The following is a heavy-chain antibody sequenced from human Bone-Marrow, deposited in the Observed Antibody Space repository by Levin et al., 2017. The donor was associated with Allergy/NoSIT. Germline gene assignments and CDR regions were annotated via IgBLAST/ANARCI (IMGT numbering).Heavy chain of an antibody. D-gene: IGHD3-22*01. CDR1: GFTFSDHY. CDR3: ARCYYDSSGSAYYFDY. CDR2: TRNKANSYTT. Sequence: GESLKISCAVSGFTFSDHYMDWVRQAPGKGLEWVGRTRNKANSYTTEYAASVKGRFTISRADSKISLYLQMNSLKTEDTAVYYCARCYYDSSGSAYYFDYWGQGTLVTVSS. J-gene: IGHJ4*02. V-gene: IGHV3-72*01.